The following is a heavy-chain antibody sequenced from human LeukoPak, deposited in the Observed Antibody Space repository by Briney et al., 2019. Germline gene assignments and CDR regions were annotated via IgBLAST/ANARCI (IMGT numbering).Heavy chain of an antibody. D-gene: IGHD6-19*01. V-gene: IGHV3-23*01. Sequence: GESLRLSCAASGVAFSNHVMSWVRQPTEKGLEWVGGISGDGGRTWHADSVKGRFTISRDNSKNTLYLQISSLRDEDTAVYYCAKLYSSGWLGLSSWGQGTLVTVSS. CDR3: AKLYSSGWLGLSS. CDR2: ISGDGGRT. CDR1: GVAFSNHV. J-gene: IGHJ5*02.